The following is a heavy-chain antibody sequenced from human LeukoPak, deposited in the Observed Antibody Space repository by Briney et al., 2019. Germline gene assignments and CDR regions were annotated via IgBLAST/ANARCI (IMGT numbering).Heavy chain of an antibody. CDR3: ARDKAAGWIRGGYYYGMDV. Sequence: SETLSLTCAVYGGSFSGYYWSWIRQPPGKGLGWIGEINHSGSTNYNPSLKSRVTISVDTSKNQFSLKLSSVTAADTAVYYCARDKAAGWIRGGYYYGMDVWGQGTTVTVSS. CDR1: GGSFSGYY. J-gene: IGHJ6*02. D-gene: IGHD6-13*01. V-gene: IGHV4-34*01. CDR2: INHSGST.